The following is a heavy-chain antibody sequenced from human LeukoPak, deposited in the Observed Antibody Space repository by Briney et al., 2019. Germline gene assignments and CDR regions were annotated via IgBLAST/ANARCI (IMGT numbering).Heavy chain of an antibody. CDR2: ISGSGGST. CDR3: ARDESYPGGYFDY. D-gene: IGHD2-2*02. J-gene: IGHJ4*02. Sequence: GGSLRLSCAASGFTFSSYAMSWVRQALGKGLEWVSAISGSGGSTYYADSVKGRFTISRDNSKNTVYLQMNSLRAEDTAVYYCARDESYPGGYFDYWGQGTLVTVSS. V-gene: IGHV3-23*01. CDR1: GFTFSSYA.